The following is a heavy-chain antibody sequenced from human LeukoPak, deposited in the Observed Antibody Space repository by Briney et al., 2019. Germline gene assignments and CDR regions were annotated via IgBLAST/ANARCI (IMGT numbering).Heavy chain of an antibody. CDR2: INHSGST. D-gene: IGHD6-13*01. Sequence: SETLSLTCAVYGGSFIGFHWNWIRQPPGKGLEWIGDINHSGSTNYNPSLTSRVTISVDPSKNQFSLNLSSVTAADTAVYYCASLYSSSWYAFDIWGQGTMVTVSS. CDR1: GGSFIGFH. CDR3: ASLYSSSWYAFDI. V-gene: IGHV4-34*01. J-gene: IGHJ3*02.